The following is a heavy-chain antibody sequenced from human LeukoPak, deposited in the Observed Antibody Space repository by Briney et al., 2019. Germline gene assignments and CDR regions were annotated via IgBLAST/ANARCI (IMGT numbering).Heavy chain of an antibody. Sequence: GASVKVSCKVSGYTLTELSMHWVRQAAGKGLEWMGGFDPEDGETIYARKFQGRVTVTEDTSTDTAYMELSSLRSEDTAVYYCATAGYSGYEVIDSQNNWFDPWGQGTLVTVSS. J-gene: IGHJ5*02. CDR1: GYTLTELS. CDR3: ATAGYSGYEVIDSQNNWFDP. V-gene: IGHV1-24*01. D-gene: IGHD5-12*01. CDR2: FDPEDGET.